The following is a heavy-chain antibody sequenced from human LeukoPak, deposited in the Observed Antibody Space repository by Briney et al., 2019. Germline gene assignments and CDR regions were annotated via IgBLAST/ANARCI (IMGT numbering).Heavy chain of an antibody. V-gene: IGHV4-34*01. CDR1: GVSFSGYY. J-gene: IGHJ6*04. Sequence: SETLSLTCAVYGVSFSGYYWSWIRQPPGKGLEWIGEINHSGSTNYNPSLKSRVTISVDTSKNQFSLKLSSVTAADTAVYYCVRAPRSIRYYYYGMDVWGKGTTVTVSS. D-gene: IGHD6-6*01. CDR3: VRAPRSIRYYYYGMDV. CDR2: INHSGST.